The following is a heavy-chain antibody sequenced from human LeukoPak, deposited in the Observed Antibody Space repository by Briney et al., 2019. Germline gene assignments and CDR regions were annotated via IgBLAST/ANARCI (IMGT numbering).Heavy chain of an antibody. CDR1: GGSISSYY. Sequence: PSGTLSLTCAVSGGSISSYYWSWIRQPPGKGLEWIGYIYYSGSTNYNPSLKSRVTISVDTSKNQFSLKLSSVTAADTAVYYCARRRLSFVDDYWGQGTLVTVSS. D-gene: IGHD3-10*01. CDR2: IYYSGST. V-gene: IGHV4-59*01. J-gene: IGHJ4*02. CDR3: ARRRLSFVDDY.